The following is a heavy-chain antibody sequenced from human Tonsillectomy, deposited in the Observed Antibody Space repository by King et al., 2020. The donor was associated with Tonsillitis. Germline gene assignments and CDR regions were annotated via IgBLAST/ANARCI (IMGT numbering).Heavy chain of an antibody. D-gene: IGHD3-22*01. CDR2: IVVGSGNS. V-gene: IGHV1-58*02. J-gene: IGHJ6*03. Sequence: QLVQSGPEVKKPGTSVKVSCKASGFTFTSSAMQWVRQARGQRLEWIGWIVVGSGNSNYAQKFQERVTITSDMSTSTAYMELSSLRSEDTAVYYCAADAGYYDSFIRGDYYYMDVWGKGTTVTVSS. CDR3: AADAGYYDSFIRGDYYYMDV. CDR1: GFTFTSSA.